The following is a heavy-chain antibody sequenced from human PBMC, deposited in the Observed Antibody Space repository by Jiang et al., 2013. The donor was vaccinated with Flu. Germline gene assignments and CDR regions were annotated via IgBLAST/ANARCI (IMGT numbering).Heavy chain of an antibody. D-gene: IGHD6-19*01. CDR3: AGHRGNGWYNWFDP. CDR2: IYYSGIT. CDR1: GDSISSGDSY. J-gene: IGHJ5*02. V-gene: IGHV4-39*01. Sequence: LLKPSETVSLTCTVSGDSISSGDSYWGWLRQPPGKGLEWIASIYYSGITYYNPSLKSRVTISLDTSKNHFSLKLSSVTATDTAVYYCAGHRGNGWYNWFDPWGQGTLVTVSS.